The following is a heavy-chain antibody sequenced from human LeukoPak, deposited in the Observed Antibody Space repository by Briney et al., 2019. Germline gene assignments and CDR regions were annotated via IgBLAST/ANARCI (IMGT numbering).Heavy chain of an antibody. CDR2: IYYTGIT. CDR1: GGSISGQY. CDR3: ARVSYHYYSGNYGWYFDY. J-gene: IGHJ4*02. Sequence: PSETLSLTCTVSGGSISGQYWSLIRQPPGKGLEWIGYIYYTGITKYNPSLKSRVTISVDTSKNQISLRLTSVTAADTAVYYCARVSYHYYSGNYGWYFDYWGQGTLVTVSS. V-gene: IGHV4-59*11. D-gene: IGHD3-10*01.